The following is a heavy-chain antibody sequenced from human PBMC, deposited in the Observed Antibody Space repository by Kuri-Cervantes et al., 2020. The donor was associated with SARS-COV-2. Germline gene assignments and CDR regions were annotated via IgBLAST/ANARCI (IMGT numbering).Heavy chain of an antibody. J-gene: IGHJ6*03. V-gene: IGHV3-21*01. CDR1: AFTFSSYS. CDR3: ARASHGDYYHYYYMDV. CDR2: ISSGSSYT. D-gene: IGHD4-17*01. Sequence: GESLKISCAASAFTFSSYSMNWVRQAPGKGLEWVSSISSGSSYTYYADSVKGRFAISRDNAKNSLYLQMNSLRAEDTAVYYCARASHGDYYHYYYMDVWGKGTTVTVSS.